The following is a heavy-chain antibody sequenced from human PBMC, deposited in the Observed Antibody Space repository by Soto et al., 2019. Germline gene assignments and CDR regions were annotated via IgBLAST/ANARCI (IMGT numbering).Heavy chain of an antibody. Sequence: GASVKVSCKASGGTFSSYAIGWVRQAPGQGLEWMGGIIPIFGTANYAQKFQGRVTITADESTSTAYMELSSLRSEDTAVYYCARGQQLVGYYFDYWGQGTLVTVSS. J-gene: IGHJ4*02. D-gene: IGHD6-13*01. CDR3: ARGQQLVGYYFDY. CDR2: IIPIFGTA. CDR1: GGTFSSYA. V-gene: IGHV1-69*13.